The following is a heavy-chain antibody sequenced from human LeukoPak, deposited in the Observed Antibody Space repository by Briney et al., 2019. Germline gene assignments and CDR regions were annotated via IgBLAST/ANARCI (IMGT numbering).Heavy chain of an antibody. V-gene: IGHV4-34*01. J-gene: IGHJ5*02. Sequence: SETLSLTCAVYGGSFSGYYWSWFRQPPGKGLEWIGEINHSGSTNYNPSLKSRVTISVDTSKNQFSLKLSSVTAADTAVYYCARGGRVRFGTWGQGTLVTVSS. CDR3: ARGGRVRFGT. CDR1: GGSFSGYY. CDR2: INHSGST. D-gene: IGHD3-10*01.